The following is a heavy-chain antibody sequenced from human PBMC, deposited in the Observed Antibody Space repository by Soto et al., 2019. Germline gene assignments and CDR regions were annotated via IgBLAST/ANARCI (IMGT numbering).Heavy chain of an antibody. CDR1: GGTFSSYA. CDR3: XXXXSSLARARDYYYYGXXV. CDR2: IIPIFGTA. D-gene: IGHD6-6*01. V-gene: IGHV1-69*01. Sequence: QVQLVQSGAEVKKPGSSVKVSCKASGGTFSSYAISWVRQAPGQGLEWMGGIIPIFGTANYAQKFQGRVTXTADESTSTAXMELSSLRSEDTAVYYCXXXXSSLARARDYYYYGXXVWGQGTTVTVSS. J-gene: IGHJ6*02.